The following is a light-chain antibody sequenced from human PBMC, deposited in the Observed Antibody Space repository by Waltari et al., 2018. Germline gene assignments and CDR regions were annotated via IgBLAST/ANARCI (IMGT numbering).Light chain of an antibody. CDR1: TNDVGFYNY. CDR2: EVS. J-gene: IGLJ3*02. CDR3: SSYTRINTLM. Sequence: HSALTQPAPVSGPPGQSITISCPGPTNDVGFYNYVSWYQQHPGKPPKLMVYEVSNRPSGISNRFSGSKSGNTASLTISGLQADDEADYYCSSYTRINTLMFGGGTKLTVL. V-gene: IGLV2-14*01.